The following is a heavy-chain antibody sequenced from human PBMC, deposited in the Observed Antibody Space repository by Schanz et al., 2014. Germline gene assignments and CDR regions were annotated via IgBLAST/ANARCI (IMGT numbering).Heavy chain of an antibody. CDR1: GYTFTSYY. D-gene: IGHD6-13*01. Sequence: QVQLVQSGAEVKKPGASVKVSCKASGYTFTSYYMHWVRQAPGQGLEWMGIINPSGGSTSYAQKFQGTVTMARDTSTSTVNMERSSLRSEDTAVYDGARDGEAAAGCDYWGQGTLVTVSS. J-gene: IGHJ4*02. CDR2: INPSGGST. V-gene: IGHV1-46*03. CDR3: ARDGEAAAGCDY.